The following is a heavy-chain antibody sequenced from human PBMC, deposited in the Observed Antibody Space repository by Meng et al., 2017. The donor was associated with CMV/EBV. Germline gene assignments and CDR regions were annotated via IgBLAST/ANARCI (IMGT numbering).Heavy chain of an antibody. D-gene: IGHD1-20*01. CDR3: ARFDNWKACFDY. Sequence: ESLKISCTVSGGSVSSGSYYWSWIRQPPGKGLEWIGYIYYSGSTNYNPPLKSRVTISVDTSKNQFSLKLSPVTAADTAVYYCARFDNWKACFDYWGQGTLVTVSS. CDR2: IYYSGST. V-gene: IGHV4-61*01. CDR1: GGSVSSGSYY. J-gene: IGHJ4*02.